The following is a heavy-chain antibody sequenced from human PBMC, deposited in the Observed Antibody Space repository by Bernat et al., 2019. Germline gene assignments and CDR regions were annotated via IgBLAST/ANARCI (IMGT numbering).Heavy chain of an antibody. D-gene: IGHD6-19*01. CDR2: INAGNGNT. CDR1: GYTFTSYA. V-gene: IGHV1-3*01. J-gene: IGHJ3*02. CDR3: ARAIFSGWSRGAFDI. Sequence: QVQLVQSGAAVKKPGASVQVSCKASGYTFTSYAMHWVRQAPGQRLEWMGWINAGNGNTKYSQKFQGRVTITRDTSASTAYMELSSLRSEDTAVYYCARAIFSGWSRGAFDIWGQGTMVTVSS.